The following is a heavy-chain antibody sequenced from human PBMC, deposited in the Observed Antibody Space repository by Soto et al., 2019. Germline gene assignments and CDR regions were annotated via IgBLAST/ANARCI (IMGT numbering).Heavy chain of an antibody. CDR2: ISWNSGSI. V-gene: IGHV3-9*01. Sequence: EVQLVESGGGLVQPGRSLRLSCAASGFTFGDYAMQWVRQAPGKGLEWVTAISWNSGSIDYADSVKGLFTISRDNAKNSLYVQMNSLRAEDTALYYCAKSHATSGWYVTTDYWGQGTRVTVSS. CDR3: AKSHATSGWYVTTDY. J-gene: IGHJ4*02. D-gene: IGHD6-19*01. CDR1: GFTFGDYA.